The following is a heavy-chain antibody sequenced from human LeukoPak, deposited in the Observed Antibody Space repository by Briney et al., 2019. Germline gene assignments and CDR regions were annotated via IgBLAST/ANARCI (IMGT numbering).Heavy chain of an antibody. CDR2: INPSGGGT. D-gene: IGHD3-3*01. Sequence: ASVKVSCKASGYTFTSYYMHWVRQAPGQGLEWMGIINPSGGGTSYAQKFQGRVTMTRDTSTSTVYMELSSLRSEDTAVYYCARDGAYYDFWSGYWEGWFDPWGQGTLVTDSS. V-gene: IGHV1-46*01. CDR3: ARDGAYYDFWSGYWEGWFDP. J-gene: IGHJ5*02. CDR1: GYTFTSYY.